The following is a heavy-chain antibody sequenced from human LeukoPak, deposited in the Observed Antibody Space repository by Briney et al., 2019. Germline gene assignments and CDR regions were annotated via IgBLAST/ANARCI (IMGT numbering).Heavy chain of an antibody. Sequence: GGSLRLSCAASGFTFSSNWMRWVRQGPGKGLVWVSRINPDGSRTDYAESVKGRFTISRDNAKHTLSLEMNSLGDEDTAVYYCSRDFNGRNDFWGQGTLVTVSS. J-gene: IGHJ4*02. CDR2: INPDGSRT. D-gene: IGHD1-14*01. V-gene: IGHV3-74*01. CDR1: GFTFSSNW. CDR3: SRDFNGRNDF.